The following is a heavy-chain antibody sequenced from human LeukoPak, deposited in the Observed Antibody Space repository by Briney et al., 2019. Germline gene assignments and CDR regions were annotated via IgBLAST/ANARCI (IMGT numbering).Heavy chain of an antibody. CDR1: GYSISSGYY. V-gene: IGHV4-38-2*01. J-gene: IGHJ4*02. CDR2: ICHSGST. Sequence: SETLSLTCAVSGYSISSGYYWGWIRQPPGKGLEWIGSICHSGSTYYNPSLKSRVTISVDTSKNQFSLKLSSVTAADTAVYYCARHLYDQGVADPFDYWGQGTLVTVSS. D-gene: IGHD3-10*02. CDR3: ARHLYDQGVADPFDY.